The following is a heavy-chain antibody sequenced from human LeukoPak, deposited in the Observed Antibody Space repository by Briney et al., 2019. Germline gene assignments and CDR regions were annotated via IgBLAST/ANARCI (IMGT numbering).Heavy chain of an antibody. CDR3: ARDPYCRGGSCYYYYYGMDV. CDR1: GGSFSGYY. Sequence: SETLSLSCAVYGGSFSGYYWSWVRQPPGKGLEWIGEINYSGSTNYSPSLKSRVTISVDTSKNQFSLKLSSVTAADTAVYYCARDPYCRGGSCYYYYYGMDVWGQGTTVSVSS. J-gene: IGHJ6*02. V-gene: IGHV4-34*01. D-gene: IGHD2-15*01. CDR2: INYSGST.